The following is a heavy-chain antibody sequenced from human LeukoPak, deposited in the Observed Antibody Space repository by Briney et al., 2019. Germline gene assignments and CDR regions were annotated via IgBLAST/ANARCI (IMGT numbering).Heavy chain of an antibody. D-gene: IGHD6-13*01. CDR1: GIPFSDYY. Sequence: PGGSLRLSCVVSGIPFSDYYMNWIRKAPGKGLEWISYISSSSSYTDYADSVKGRFTISRDNAKSALYLQMHSLRLEGTAVYYCAAGTAADFWGQGTLVTVSS. V-gene: IGHV3-11*03. CDR2: ISSSSSYT. J-gene: IGHJ4*02. CDR3: AAGTAADF.